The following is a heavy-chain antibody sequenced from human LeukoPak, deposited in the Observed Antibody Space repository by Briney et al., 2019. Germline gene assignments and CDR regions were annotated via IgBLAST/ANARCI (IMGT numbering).Heavy chain of an antibody. V-gene: IGHV3-23*01. CDR2: ISGSGGST. J-gene: IGHJ3*02. CDR3: AKDGSDYYDSSGYYHPDAFDI. CDR1: GFTFSSYA. D-gene: IGHD3-22*01. Sequence: PGGSLRLSCAASGFTFSSYAMSWVRQAPGKGLEWVSAISGSGGSTYYADSVKGRFTISRDNSKNTLYLQMNSLRAEDTAVYYCAKDGSDYYDSSGYYHPDAFDIWGQGTMVTVSS.